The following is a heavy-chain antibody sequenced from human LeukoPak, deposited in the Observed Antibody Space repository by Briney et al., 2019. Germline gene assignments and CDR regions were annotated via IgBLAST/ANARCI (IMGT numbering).Heavy chain of an antibody. J-gene: IGHJ4*02. CDR3: ARVGVTTGLALDY. Sequence: PSETLSLTCTVSGGSISSYYWSWIRQPPGKGLEWIGYIYYSGSTNYNPSLKSRVTISVDTSKNQFSLKLSSVTAADTAVYYCARVGVTTGLALDYWGQGALVTVSS. D-gene: IGHD4-17*01. CDR1: GGSISSYY. V-gene: IGHV4-59*01. CDR2: IYYSGST.